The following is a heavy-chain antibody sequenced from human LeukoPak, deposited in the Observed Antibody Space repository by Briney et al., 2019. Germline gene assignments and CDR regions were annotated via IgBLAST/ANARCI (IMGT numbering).Heavy chain of an antibody. D-gene: IGHD3-22*01. CDR2: INPSDHFT. CDR1: GYTFTDFY. V-gene: IGHV1-46*01. Sequence: ASVKVSCKASGYTFTDFYIHWVRQAPGQGLEWMGVINPSDHFTRYAQKFQGRVTMTRDLSTSTAYMELSSLRSEDTAVYYCARDINYYDNGGYDFYYYMDVWGKGTTVTISS. J-gene: IGHJ6*03. CDR3: ARDINYYDNGGYDFYYYMDV.